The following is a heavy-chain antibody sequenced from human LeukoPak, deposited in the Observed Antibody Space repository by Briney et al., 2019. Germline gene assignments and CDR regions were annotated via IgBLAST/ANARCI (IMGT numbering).Heavy chain of an antibody. CDR2: IYYSGST. J-gene: IGHJ5*02. Sequence: PSETLSLTCTVSGGSISSSSYYWGWIRQPPGKGLEWIGSIYYSGSTYYNPSLKSRVTISVDTSKNQFSLKLSSVTAADTAVYYCARGIKYSSGWFWFDPWGQGTLVTVSS. CDR1: GGSISSSSYY. CDR3: ARGIKYSSGWFWFDP. V-gene: IGHV4-39*07. D-gene: IGHD6-19*01.